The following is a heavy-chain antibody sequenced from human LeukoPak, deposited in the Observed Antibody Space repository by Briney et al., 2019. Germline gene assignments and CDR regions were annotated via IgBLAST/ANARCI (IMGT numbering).Heavy chain of an antibody. CDR1: GGSISSSSYY. Sequence: SETLSLTCTVSGGSISSSSYYWGWIRQPPGKGLEGIGRIYYSGNTYYNPSLKSRITISVHTSKNQFSLRLSFVTPAAAAVYYCASDEYPYGGRTHPYFFDYWGQGTLVTVSS. V-gene: IGHV4-39*07. J-gene: IGHJ4*02. CDR2: IYYSGNT. D-gene: IGHD3-10*01. CDR3: ASDEYPYGGRTHPYFFDY.